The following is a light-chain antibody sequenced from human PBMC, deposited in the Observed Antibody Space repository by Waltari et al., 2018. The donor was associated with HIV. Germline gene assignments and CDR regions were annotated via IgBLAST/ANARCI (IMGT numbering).Light chain of an antibody. Sequence: TQPASVSGLPGQSITISCTGDHSDFGVYGFVSWYQQPPGKLPRLILYDVDSRASGISARFSGSQSGHTASLNISGLRAEDEADYYCASFTDDSTILFGGGTKVTVL. J-gene: IGLJ3*02. CDR2: DVD. CDR1: HSDFGVYGF. CDR3: ASFTDDSTIL. V-gene: IGLV2-14*03.